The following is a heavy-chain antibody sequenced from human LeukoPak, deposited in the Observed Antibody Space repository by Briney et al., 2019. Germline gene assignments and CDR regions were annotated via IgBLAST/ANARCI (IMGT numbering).Heavy chain of an antibody. D-gene: IGHD3-10*01. CDR3: ARGAGADYYGSGSYNY. Sequence: SVKVSCKASGGTFYSYAISWVRQAPGQGLEWMGGIFPIFGTANYAQKFQGRVTITTDESTSTAYMELSSLRSEDTAVYYCARGAGADYYGSGSYNYWGQGTLVTVSS. V-gene: IGHV1-69*05. CDR2: IFPIFGTA. J-gene: IGHJ4*02. CDR1: GGTFYSYA.